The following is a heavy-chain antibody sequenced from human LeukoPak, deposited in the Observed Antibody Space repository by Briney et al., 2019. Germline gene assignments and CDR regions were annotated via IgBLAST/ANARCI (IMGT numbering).Heavy chain of an antibody. CDR3: ARYIVVVPAANAFDI. Sequence: GASVKVSCKASGYTFTSYGISWVRQAPGQGLEWMGWISAYNGNTNYAQKLQGRVTMTTDTSTSTAYMELRSLRSDDTAVYYCARYIVVVPAANAFDIWGQGTVVTVSS. V-gene: IGHV1-18*04. CDR2: ISAYNGNT. D-gene: IGHD2-2*01. CDR1: GYTFTSYG. J-gene: IGHJ3*02.